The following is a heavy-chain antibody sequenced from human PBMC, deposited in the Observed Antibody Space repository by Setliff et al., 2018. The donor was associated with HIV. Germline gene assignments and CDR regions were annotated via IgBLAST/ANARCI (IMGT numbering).Heavy chain of an antibody. CDR3: AQLGMVDDFDY. Sequence: LSLTCTVSGDSVSSRSYYWSWIRQPPGKGLEWIGYIYYSGSTNYNPSLKSRVTIPVDTSKNHFSLKLRSVTAADTAVYYCAQLGMVDDFDYWGQGTLVTVSS. CDR2: IYYSGST. D-gene: IGHD1-1*01. V-gene: IGHV4-61*03. CDR1: GDSVSSRSYY. J-gene: IGHJ4*02.